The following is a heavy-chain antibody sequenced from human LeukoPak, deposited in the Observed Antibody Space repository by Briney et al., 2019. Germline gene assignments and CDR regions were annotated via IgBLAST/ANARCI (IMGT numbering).Heavy chain of an antibody. CDR3: ARYDDAFDI. V-gene: IGHV4-59*02. D-gene: IGHD3-16*01. Sequence: PSETLSLTCAASGGSVNSDYWNWIRQPPGKGLEWIGYTYYSGSTNYNPSLRGRVTISVDTSKNQFSLKLNSVTAADTAVYYCARYDDAFDIWGQGTMVTVSS. CDR2: TYYSGST. J-gene: IGHJ3*02. CDR1: GGSVNSDY.